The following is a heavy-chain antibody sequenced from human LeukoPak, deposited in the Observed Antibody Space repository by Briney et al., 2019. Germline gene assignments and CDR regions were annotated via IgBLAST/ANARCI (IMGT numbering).Heavy chain of an antibody. CDR3: ARTRDGYNPYYFDY. V-gene: IGHV4-59*08. J-gene: IGHJ4*02. CDR1: GGSISSYY. Sequence: PSQTLSLTCTVSGGSISSYYWSWIRQPPGKGLEWIGYIYYSGSTNYNPSLKSRVTISVDTSKNQFSLKLSSVTAADTAVYYCARTRDGYNPYYFDYWGQGTLVTVSS. CDR2: IYYSGST. D-gene: IGHD5-24*01.